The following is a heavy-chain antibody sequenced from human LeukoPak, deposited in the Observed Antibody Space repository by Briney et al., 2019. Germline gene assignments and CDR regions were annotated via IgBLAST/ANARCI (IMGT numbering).Heavy chain of an antibody. CDR1: GFTFDDYA. CDR2: ISWNSGSI. V-gene: IGHV3-9*03. CDR3: AKAPSMGSAFDI. Sequence: GGSLRLSCAASGFTFDDYAMHWVRQAPGKGLEWVSGISWNSGSIGYADSVKGRFTISRDNAKSSLYLQMNSLRAEDMALYYCAKAPSMGSAFDIWGQGTMVTVSS. D-gene: IGHD2/OR15-2a*01. J-gene: IGHJ3*02.